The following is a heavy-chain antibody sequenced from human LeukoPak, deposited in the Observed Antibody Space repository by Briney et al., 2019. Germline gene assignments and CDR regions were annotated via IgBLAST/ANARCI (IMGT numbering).Heavy chain of an antibody. CDR2: ISEIGTT. J-gene: IGHJ4*02. CDR3: ARNYYGSGSHPMVHFDY. CDR1: GDSIKNEDYY. D-gene: IGHD3-10*01. V-gene: IGHV4-30-2*01. Sequence: SETLSLTCTIFGDSIKNEDYYWNWIRQPPGKGLEWIGYISEIGTTYYNPSLESRVTISVDTSKNQFSLKLSSVTAADTAVYYCARNYYGSGSHPMVHFDYWGQGTLVTVSS.